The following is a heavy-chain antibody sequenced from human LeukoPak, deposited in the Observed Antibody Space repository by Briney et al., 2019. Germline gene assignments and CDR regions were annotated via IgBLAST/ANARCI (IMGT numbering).Heavy chain of an antibody. D-gene: IGHD3-10*01. Sequence: SETLSLTCTVSGGSISSHYWSWIRQPPGKGLEWIGYIYYSGGTNYNPSLKSRVTISVDTSKNQFSLKLSSVTAADTAVYYCARVYGSGRSDWFDPWGQGTLVTVSS. CDR3: ARVYGSGRSDWFDP. V-gene: IGHV4-59*11. CDR2: IYYSGGT. CDR1: GGSISSHY. J-gene: IGHJ5*02.